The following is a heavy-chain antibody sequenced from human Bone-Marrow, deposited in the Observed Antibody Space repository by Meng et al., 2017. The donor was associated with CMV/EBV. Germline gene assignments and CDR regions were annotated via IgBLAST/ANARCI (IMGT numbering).Heavy chain of an antibody. J-gene: IGHJ4*02. CDR2: ITSSSGYI. V-gene: IGHV3-21*01. CDR3: ARDPLPSSDYGDPDGDY. D-gene: IGHD4-17*01. Sequence: GGSLRLSCAASGFTFSSYTMNWVRQAPGKGLEWVSSITSSSGYIYYADSVKGRFTISRDNAKNSLYLQMNSLRAEDTAAYYCARDPLPSSDYGDPDGDYWGQGTLVTVSS. CDR1: GFTFSSYT.